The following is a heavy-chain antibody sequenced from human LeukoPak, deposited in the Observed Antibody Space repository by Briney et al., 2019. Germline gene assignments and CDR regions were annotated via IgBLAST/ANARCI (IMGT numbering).Heavy chain of an antibody. D-gene: IGHD3-10*01. CDR2: ISWNGGST. J-gene: IGHJ4*02. Sequence: GGSLRLSCAASGFTFDDYGMSWVRQAPGKGLEWVSGISWNGGSTGYADSVKGRFTISRDNAKNSLYLQMNSLRAEDTAVYYCARVSRGFRYYFDYWGQGTLVTVSS. CDR3: ARVSRGFRYYFDY. V-gene: IGHV3-20*04. CDR1: GFTFDDYG.